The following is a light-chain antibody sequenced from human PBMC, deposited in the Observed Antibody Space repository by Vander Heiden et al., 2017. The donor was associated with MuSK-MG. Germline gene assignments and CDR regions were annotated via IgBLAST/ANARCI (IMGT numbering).Light chain of an antibody. CDR2: GAS. J-gene: IGKJ1*01. CDR3: QQDGSSPMT. V-gene: IGKV3-20*01. Sequence: ELVLTQSPGTLSLSPGERATLSCRASQSVSSSCLAWYQQKPGQAPRLLIYGASSRENGIPERFSGSGSGTDFTLTISSLQPEDFAVYYCQQDGSSPMTFGQGTKVEIK. CDR1: QSVSSSC.